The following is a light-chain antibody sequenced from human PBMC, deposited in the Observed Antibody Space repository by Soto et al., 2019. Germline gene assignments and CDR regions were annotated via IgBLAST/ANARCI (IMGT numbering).Light chain of an antibody. Sequence: EIVLTQSPGTLSLSPGERATLSCWASQSISSNYLAWYQQKPGQPPRLLISGSSIRATGIPKRFSGSASGTDFTLTISSLEPEDFAVYYCQQRSNWPLTFGGGTRWIS. J-gene: IGKJ4*01. CDR3: QQRSNWPLT. CDR1: QSISSNY. V-gene: IGKV3D-20*02. CDR2: GSS.